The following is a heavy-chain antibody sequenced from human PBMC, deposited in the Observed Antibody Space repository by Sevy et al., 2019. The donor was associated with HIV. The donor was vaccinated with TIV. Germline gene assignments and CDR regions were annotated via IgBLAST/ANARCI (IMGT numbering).Heavy chain of an antibody. D-gene: IGHD3-22*01. Sequence: ASVKVSCKASGGSFSNFPVSWVRQAPGQGLEWMGMIISKFGTTDYAQKFQGRVTITADESTTTAYMELTSLRSEDTAVYYCAREIPDYVSGDYSVDAFDIWGQGTKVTVSS. V-gene: IGHV1-69*13. CDR1: GGSFSNFP. CDR3: AREIPDYVSGDYSVDAFDI. CDR2: IISKFGTT. J-gene: IGHJ3*02.